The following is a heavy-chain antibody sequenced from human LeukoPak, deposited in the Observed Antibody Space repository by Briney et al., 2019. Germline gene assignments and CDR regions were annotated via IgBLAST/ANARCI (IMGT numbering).Heavy chain of an antibody. D-gene: IGHD3-10*01. CDR3: ARTYGSGSLIFDY. CDR2: IFYSGST. Sequence: SETLSLTCTVSGYSISSYYWSWIRQPPGKGLEWIGYIFYSGSTNYNPSLKSRVTISVDTSKNQFSLKPSSVTAADTAVYYCARTYGSGSLIFDYWGQGTLVTVSS. CDR1: GYSISSYY. J-gene: IGHJ4*02. V-gene: IGHV4-59*01.